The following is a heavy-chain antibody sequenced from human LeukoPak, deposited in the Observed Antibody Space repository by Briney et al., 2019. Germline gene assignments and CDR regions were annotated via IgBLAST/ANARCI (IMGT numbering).Heavy chain of an antibody. CDR2: INHSGST. J-gene: IGHJ6*02. Sequence: SETLSLTCAVYGGSFSGYYWSWIRQPPGKGLEWIGEINHSGSTNYNPSLKGRVTISVDTSKNQFSLKLSSVTAADTAVYYCARFPTTVTTDYYYGMDVWGQGTTVTVSS. CDR3: ARFPTTVTTDYYYGMDV. CDR1: GGSFSGYY. V-gene: IGHV4-34*01. D-gene: IGHD4-17*01.